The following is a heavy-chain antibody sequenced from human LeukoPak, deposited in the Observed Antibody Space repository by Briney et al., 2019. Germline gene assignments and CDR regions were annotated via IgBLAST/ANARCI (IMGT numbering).Heavy chain of an antibody. CDR2: LSSGDST. CDR3: AKGHGSSWSFFDY. J-gene: IGHJ4*02. CDR1: GFTFRSYG. Sequence: GGSLRLSCVASGFTFRSYGMSWVRQAPGKGLEGVSSLSSGDSTYYADSVKGRFTISRDNSKNTLYLQLNSLRAEDTAVYYCAKGHGSSWSFFDYWGQGTLVTVSS. V-gene: IGHV3-23*01. D-gene: IGHD6-13*01.